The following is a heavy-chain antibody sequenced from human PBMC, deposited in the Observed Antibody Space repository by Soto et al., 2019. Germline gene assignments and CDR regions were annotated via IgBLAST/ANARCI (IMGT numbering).Heavy chain of an antibody. CDR3: VRVAGSASWYETDS. Sequence: SETLSLTCAVSGYSISSGYYWGWIRQPPGKGLEWLGTTYYGASSYYNPSLRSRITILLDASTNQLPLKLSSVTAADTAVYFCVRVAGSASWYETDSWGQGILVTVSS. J-gene: IGHJ4*02. CDR2: TYYGASS. CDR1: GYSISSGYY. V-gene: IGHV4-38-2*01. D-gene: IGHD6-13*01.